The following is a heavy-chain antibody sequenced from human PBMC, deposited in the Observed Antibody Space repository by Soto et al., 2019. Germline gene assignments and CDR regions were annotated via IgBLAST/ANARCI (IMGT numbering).Heavy chain of an antibody. CDR3: ARVPDY. D-gene: IGHD2-2*01. V-gene: IGHV4-30-2*01. Sequence: QLQLQESGSGLVKPSQTLSLTCAVSGGSISSGGYSWSWIRQPPGKGLEWIGYNPSLKSRVTISIDRSTNQFSLQLSSVTASDTAVYYCARVPDYWGQGILVTVSS. J-gene: IGHJ4*02. CDR1: GGSISSGGYS.